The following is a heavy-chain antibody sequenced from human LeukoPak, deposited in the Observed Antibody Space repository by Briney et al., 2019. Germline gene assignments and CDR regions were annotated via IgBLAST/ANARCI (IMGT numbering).Heavy chain of an antibody. CDR3: ARDVSPQTGWYYFDY. D-gene: IGHD2-15*01. CDR1: HGHFSRFY. CDR2: VYYNGLN. V-gene: IGHV4-59*01. J-gene: IGHJ4*02. Sequence: PKTLSLNCTVSHGHFSRFYRGGIRQPPGKGLEWIGYVYYNGLNKYNPSLKNRHNISVHTSKNQFSLKLTSVTAADTAVYYCARDVSPQTGWYYFDYWGQGTLVTVSS.